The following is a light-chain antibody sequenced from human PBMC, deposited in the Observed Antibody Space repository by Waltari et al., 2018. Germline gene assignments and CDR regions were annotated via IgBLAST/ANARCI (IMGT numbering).Light chain of an antibody. J-gene: IGLJ7*01. V-gene: IGLV3-9*01. CDR3: QVWDSSTAV. Sequence: SYDLTQPLSVSVALGQTARITCGGTNIGSKNVHWYQQKPGQAPLLVIYRDNNRPSRIPERFSGSNSENTATLTISRAQAADEADYYCQVWDSSTAVFGGGTQLTVL. CDR2: RDN. CDR1: NIGSKN.